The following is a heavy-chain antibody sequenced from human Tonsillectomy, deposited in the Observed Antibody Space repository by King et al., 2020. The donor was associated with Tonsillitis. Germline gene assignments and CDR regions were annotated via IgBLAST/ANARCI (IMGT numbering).Heavy chain of an antibody. CDR2: ISWNSGKI. CDR1: GFTFDDYA. J-gene: IGHJ4*02. Sequence: VQLVESGGGLVQPGRSLRLSCAASGFTFDDYAIHWVRQAPGKGLEWVSGISWNSGKIGYADSVKGRFTISRGNAKNSLYLQMNSLRADDTALYYCAKASAYNYGDFDYWGQGILVTVSS. CDR3: AKASAYNYGDFDY. D-gene: IGHD5-18*01. V-gene: IGHV3-9*01.